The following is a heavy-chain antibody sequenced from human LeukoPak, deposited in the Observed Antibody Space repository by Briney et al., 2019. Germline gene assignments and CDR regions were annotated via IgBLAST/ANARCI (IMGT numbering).Heavy chain of an antibody. CDR2: ISHSGST. CDR3: ARVVGRARSGYFQH. D-gene: IGHD4/OR15-4a*01. CDR1: DGSFSGYY. V-gene: IGHV4-34*01. Sequence: PSETLSLTCAVYDGSFSGYYWSWIRQPPGKGLEWIGEISHSGSTNYNPSLKSRVTISVDTSKNQFSLKLSSVTAADTAVYYCARVVGRARSGYFQHWGQGTLVTVSS. J-gene: IGHJ1*01.